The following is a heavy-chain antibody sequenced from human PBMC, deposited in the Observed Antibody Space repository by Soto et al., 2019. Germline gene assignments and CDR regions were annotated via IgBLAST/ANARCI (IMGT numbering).Heavy chain of an antibody. CDR3: AREPWYVRSGWYDPPGPDYYGMDV. CDR2: VSAYNGNT. D-gene: IGHD6-19*01. Sequence: GAPVKVFFKASCYPFTSYGISLVGQAPGQGAGGVGWVSAYNGNTNYAQKLQGRVTMTTDTSTSTAYMELRSLRSDDTAVYYCAREPWYVRSGWYDPPGPDYYGMDVWGQGTTVTVSS. J-gene: IGHJ6*02. V-gene: IGHV1-18*01. CDR1: CYPFTSYG.